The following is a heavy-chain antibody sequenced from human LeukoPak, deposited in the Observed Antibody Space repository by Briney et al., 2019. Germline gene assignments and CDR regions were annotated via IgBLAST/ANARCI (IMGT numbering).Heavy chain of an antibody. J-gene: IGHJ4*02. D-gene: IGHD3-10*01. CDR3: ARESGFYGSGSRF. Sequence: ASVKVSCKASGYTFTSHYMHWVRQAPGQGLEWMGWMNPNSGNTGYAQKFQGRVTMTRHTSTSTAYMELSSLRSEDTAVYYCARESGFYGSGSRFWGQGTLVTVSS. CDR2: MNPNSGNT. CDR1: GYTFTSHY. V-gene: IGHV1-8*02.